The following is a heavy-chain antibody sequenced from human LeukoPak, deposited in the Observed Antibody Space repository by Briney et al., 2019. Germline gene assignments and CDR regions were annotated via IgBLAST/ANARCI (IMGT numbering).Heavy chain of an antibody. CDR1: GFTVSTYY. V-gene: IGHV3-53*01. CDR3: ARGLGYCTSTTCLLPFDY. CDR2: IYSGGST. D-gene: IGHD2-2*01. Sequence: GGSLRLSCAASGFTVSTYYMTWVRQAPGKGLECVSVIYSGGSTYYADSVKGRFTVSRDNSKNTRYLQMNSLRAEDTAMYYCARGLGYCTSTTCLLPFDYWGQGTLVTVSS. J-gene: IGHJ4*02.